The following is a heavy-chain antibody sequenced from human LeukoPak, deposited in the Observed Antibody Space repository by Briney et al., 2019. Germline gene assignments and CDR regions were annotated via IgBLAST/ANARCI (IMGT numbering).Heavy chain of an antibody. CDR2: IYTSGST. J-gene: IGHJ5*02. CDR1: GGSISSSSYY. D-gene: IGHD4-17*01. V-gene: IGHV4-61*05. Sequence: SETLSLTCTVSGGSISSSSYYWGWIRQPPGKGLEWIGRIYTSGSTNYNPSLKSRVTMSVDTSKNQFSLKLSSVTAADTAVYYCARGGTTVTTRWFDPWGQGTLVTVSS. CDR3: ARGGTTVTTRWFDP.